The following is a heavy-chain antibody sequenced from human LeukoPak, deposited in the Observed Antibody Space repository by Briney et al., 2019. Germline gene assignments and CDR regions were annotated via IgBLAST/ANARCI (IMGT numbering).Heavy chain of an antibody. CDR3: ARDLDSSRDDV. CDR1: GYTFTSYY. D-gene: IGHD3-22*01. J-gene: IGHJ6*02. CDR2: INPSGGST. Sequence: GASVKVCCKASGYTFTSYYMHWVRQAPGQGLEWMGIINPSGGSTSYAQKFQGRVCMTSDTSTSTVYMELRSLRSEDTAVYYCARDLDSSRDDVWGQGTTVTVSS. V-gene: IGHV1-46*01.